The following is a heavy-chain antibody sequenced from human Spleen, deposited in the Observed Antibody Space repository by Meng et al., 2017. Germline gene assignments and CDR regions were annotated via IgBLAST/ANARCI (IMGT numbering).Heavy chain of an antibody. Sequence: ASVKVSCKASGYTFTSYAMNWVRQAPGQGLEWMGWINTNTGNPTFAQGFTGRFVFSLDTSVSTAYLQISSLQAEDTAVYFCARDYDSFLKKPTLKYNCFDPWGQGALVTVSS. CDR3: ARDYDSFLKKPTLKYNCFDP. V-gene: IGHV7-4-1*02. D-gene: IGHD3-3*01. CDR2: INTNTGNP. J-gene: IGHJ5*02. CDR1: GYTFTSYA.